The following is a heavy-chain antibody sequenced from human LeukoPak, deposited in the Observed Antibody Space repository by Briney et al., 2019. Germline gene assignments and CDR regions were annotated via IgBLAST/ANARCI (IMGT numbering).Heavy chain of an antibody. CDR3: AKSRTFGGVIVPFLFDY. D-gene: IGHD3-16*02. CDR1: GFTFSSYA. V-gene: IGHV3-23*01. J-gene: IGHJ4*02. Sequence: PGGSLRLSCAASGFTFSSYAMSWVRQAPGKGLEWVSAISGSGGSTYYADSVKGRFTISRDNSKNTLYLQMNSLRAEDTAVYYCAKSRTFGGVIVPFLFDYWGRGTLVTVSS. CDR2: ISGSGGST.